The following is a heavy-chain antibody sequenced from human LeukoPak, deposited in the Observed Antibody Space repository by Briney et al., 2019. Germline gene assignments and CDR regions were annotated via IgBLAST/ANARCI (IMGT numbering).Heavy chain of an antibody. V-gene: IGHV1-8*01. D-gene: IGHD3-22*01. CDR2: MNPNSGNT. Sequence: GASVKVSCKASGYTFTSYDINWVRQATGQGLGWMGWMNPNSGNTGYAQKFQGRVTMTRNTSISTAYMELSSLRSEDTAVYYCARGPLGYYYDSSGYYSYYYYYYMDVWGKGTTVTVSS. CDR3: ARGPLGYYYDSSGYYSYYYYYYMDV. CDR1: GYTFTSYD. J-gene: IGHJ6*03.